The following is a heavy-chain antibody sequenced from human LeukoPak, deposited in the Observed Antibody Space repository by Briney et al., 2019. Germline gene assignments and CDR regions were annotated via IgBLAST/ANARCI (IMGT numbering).Heavy chain of an antibody. Sequence: GRSLRLSCTASGFTFEDYAMHWVRQAPGKGLEWVPGISWNSGSIGYADSVKGRFTISRDNAKNSLYLQMNSLRAEDTALYYCAKATGYSSSWDAFDIWGQGTMVTVSS. J-gene: IGHJ3*02. D-gene: IGHD6-13*01. CDR3: AKATGYSSSWDAFDI. CDR1: GFTFEDYA. CDR2: ISWNSGSI. V-gene: IGHV3-9*01.